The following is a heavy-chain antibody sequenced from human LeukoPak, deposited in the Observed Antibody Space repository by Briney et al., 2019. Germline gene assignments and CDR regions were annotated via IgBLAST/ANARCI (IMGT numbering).Heavy chain of an antibody. CDR2: INPSGSST. CDR1: GYTFTGYY. D-gene: IGHD1-26*01. CDR3: ARDNSVGDYAWWFDP. J-gene: IGHJ5*02. V-gene: IGHV1-46*01. Sequence: ASVKVSCKASGYTFTGYYMHWMRQAPGQGLEWMGLINPSGSSTIYAQKFQGRVTMTRDMSTSTDYMELSSLRSEDTAVYYCARDNSVGDYAWWFDPWGQGTLVTVSS.